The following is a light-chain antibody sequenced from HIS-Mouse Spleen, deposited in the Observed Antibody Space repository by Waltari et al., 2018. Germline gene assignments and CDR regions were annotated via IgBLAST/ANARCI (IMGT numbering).Light chain of an antibody. CDR1: ALPQKY. J-gene: IGLJ2*01. CDR2: EDS. CDR3: YSTDSSGNHRV. V-gene: IGLV3-10*01. Sequence: SYELTQPPSVPVSPGQTARITRSGEALPQKYAYLCQQKSGQAPGLVIYEDSKRPSGVPGRFAGSSSGTMATLTISGAQVEDEADYYCYSTDSSGNHRVFGGGTKLTVL.